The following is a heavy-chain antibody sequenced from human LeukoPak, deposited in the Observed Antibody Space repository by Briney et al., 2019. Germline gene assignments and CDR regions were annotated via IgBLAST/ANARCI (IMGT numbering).Heavy chain of an antibody. Sequence: GGSLRLSCTTSGFSFNTYSMSWVRQAPGKGLEWVSAINDDTPYYPDSVKGRFTVSRDNSKNTLYLQMNSLRAEDTAVYYCARDRFRRDGYNYGRDGAFDIWGQGTMVTVSS. J-gene: IGHJ3*02. CDR3: ARDRFRRDGYNYGRDGAFDI. V-gene: IGHV3-23*01. CDR2: INDDTP. D-gene: IGHD5-24*01. CDR1: GFSFNTYS.